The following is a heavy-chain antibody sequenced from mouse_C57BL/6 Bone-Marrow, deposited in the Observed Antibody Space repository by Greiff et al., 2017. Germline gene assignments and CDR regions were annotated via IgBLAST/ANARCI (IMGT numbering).Heavy chain of an antibody. J-gene: IGHJ1*03. CDR3: ARDLLYYYGSYWYFDV. CDR2: ISDGGSYT. CDR1: GFTFSSYA. V-gene: IGHV5-4*01. D-gene: IGHD1-1*01. Sequence: EVNVVESGGGLVKPGGSLKLSCAASGFTFSSYAMSWVRQTPEKRLEWVATISDGGSYTYYPDNVKGRFTISRDNAKNNLYLQMSHLKSEDTAMYYCARDLLYYYGSYWYFDVWGTGTTVTVSS.